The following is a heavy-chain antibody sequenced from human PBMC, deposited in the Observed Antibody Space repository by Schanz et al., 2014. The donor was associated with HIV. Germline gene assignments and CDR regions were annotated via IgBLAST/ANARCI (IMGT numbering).Heavy chain of an antibody. D-gene: IGHD2-2*01. V-gene: IGHV1-18*01. J-gene: IGHJ3*01. CDR3: ARMSPSSTSYGDAFDV. CDR1: GYTFTSYD. Sequence: QVQLVQSGAEVKKPGASVKVSCKASGYTFTSYDINWVRQAPGQGLEWMGWISAYNGNINYAQKFQGRVTMTRHTPTSTAYMELSSLRSDDTAVYYCARMSPSSTSYGDAFDVWGQGTMITVSS. CDR2: ISAYNGNI.